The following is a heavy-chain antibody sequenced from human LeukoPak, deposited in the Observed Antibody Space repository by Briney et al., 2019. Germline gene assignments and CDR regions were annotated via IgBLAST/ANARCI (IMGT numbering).Heavy chain of an antibody. Sequence: GGSLRLSCAASGFNVRSNYMSWVRQAPGKGLEWVSVIYSDGSTYYSESVRGRFTISRDDPKNTVYLQMNSLRAEDTAVYYCAKDSDTAMVTCFDYWGQGTLVTVSS. V-gene: IGHV3-66*02. CDR3: AKDSDTAMVTCFDY. CDR1: GFNVRSNY. CDR2: IYSDGST. D-gene: IGHD5-18*01. J-gene: IGHJ4*02.